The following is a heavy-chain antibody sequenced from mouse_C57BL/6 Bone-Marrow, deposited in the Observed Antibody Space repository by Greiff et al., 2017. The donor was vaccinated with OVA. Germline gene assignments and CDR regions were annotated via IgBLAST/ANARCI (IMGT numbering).Heavy chain of an antibody. CDR1: GFTFSSYG. Sequence: DVMLVESGGDLVKPGGSLKLSCAASGFTFSSYGMSWVRQTPDKRLEWVATISSGGSYTYYPDSVKGRFTISRDNAKTTLYLQMSSLKSEDTAMYYWARLGGYFDYWGQGTTLTVSS. V-gene: IGHV5-6*02. D-gene: IGHD4-1*01. CDR2: ISSGGSYT. CDR3: ARLGGYFDY. J-gene: IGHJ2*01.